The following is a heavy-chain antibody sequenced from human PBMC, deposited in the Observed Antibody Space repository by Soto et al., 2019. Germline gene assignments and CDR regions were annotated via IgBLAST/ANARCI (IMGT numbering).Heavy chain of an antibody. CDR3: ATATGYSSSWHRGGDAFDI. CDR2: ISSSSSYI. J-gene: IGHJ3*02. D-gene: IGHD6-13*01. CDR1: GFTFSSYS. Sequence: GGSLRLCCASFGFTFSSYSMNWVRQAPGKGLEWVSSISSSSSYIYYADSVNGRFTISRDNAKNSLYLQMNSLRAEDTAVYYCATATGYSSSWHRGGDAFDIWGQGTMVTVS. V-gene: IGHV3-21*01.